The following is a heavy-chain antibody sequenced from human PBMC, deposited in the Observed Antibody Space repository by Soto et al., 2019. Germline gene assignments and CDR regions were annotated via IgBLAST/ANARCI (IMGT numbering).Heavy chain of an antibody. D-gene: IGHD6-13*01. J-gene: IGHJ4*02. CDR3: ARGFSAGKVSPPDF. Sequence: EMQLLESGGGLVQPGGSLRLSCAASGFTFSSFAMSWVRQAPGKGLDWVSANSGSGGSTYSPDSVKGRFTISSDNSKNPLYLQMSSLRAEDTAVYYCARGFSAGKVSPPDFWGQGSLVTVSS. CDR2: NSGSGGST. V-gene: IGHV3-23*01. CDR1: GFTFSSFA.